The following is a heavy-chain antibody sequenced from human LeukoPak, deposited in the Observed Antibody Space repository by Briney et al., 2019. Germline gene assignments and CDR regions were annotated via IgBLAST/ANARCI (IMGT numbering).Heavy chain of an antibody. D-gene: IGHD5-12*01. CDR1: GGSISSDNYS. CDR3: ARGSGYDPRDAFDI. J-gene: IGHJ3*02. V-gene: IGHV4-61*02. CDR2: VYTSGST. Sequence: PSQTLSLTCTVSGGSISSDNYSWSWIRQPAGKGLEWIGRVYTSGSTNYNPSLKSRVTISVDTSKKEFSLKLSSVTAADTAVYYCARGSGYDPRDAFDIWGQGTMVTVSS.